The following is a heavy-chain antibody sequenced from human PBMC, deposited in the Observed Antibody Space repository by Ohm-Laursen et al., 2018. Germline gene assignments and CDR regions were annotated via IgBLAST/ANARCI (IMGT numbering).Heavy chain of an antibody. CDR3: ARDGI. V-gene: IGHV3-30*03. CDR1: GFTFSSYG. Sequence: SLRLSCAASGFTFSSYGMHWVRQAPGKGLEWVAVISYDGSNKYYADSVKGRFTISRDNAKNSLYLQMNSLRAEDTAVYYCARDGIWGQGTMVTVSS. CDR2: ISYDGSNK. J-gene: IGHJ3*02.